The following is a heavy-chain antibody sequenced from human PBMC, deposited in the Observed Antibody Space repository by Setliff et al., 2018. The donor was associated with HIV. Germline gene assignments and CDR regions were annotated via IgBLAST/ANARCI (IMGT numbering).Heavy chain of an antibody. Sequence: SVKVSCKASGGTFSSYVISWVRQAPGQGLEWMGGIIPIFGTANYAQKFQGRVTITADESTSTAYMELSSLRSDDTAVYYCVTDPGYSSTWYSESFQHWGQGTVVTVSS. CDR1: GGTFSSYV. D-gene: IGHD6-13*01. CDR3: VTDPGYSSTWYSESFQH. CDR2: IIPIFGTA. V-gene: IGHV1-69*13. J-gene: IGHJ1*01.